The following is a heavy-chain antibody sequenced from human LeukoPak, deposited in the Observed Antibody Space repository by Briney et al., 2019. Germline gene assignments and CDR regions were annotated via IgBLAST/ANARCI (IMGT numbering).Heavy chain of an antibody. J-gene: IGHJ4*02. D-gene: IGHD2-2*01. CDR3: GRGELPAAVDF. CDR2: ISDAGAHT. V-gene: IGHV3-74*01. Sequence: PGGSLRLSCAASGFTFSNYWMHWVRHAPGKGLVWVSRISDAGAHTFYADSVKGRFAMSRDNAKNTLYLQMNSLRVEDTAVYYCGRGELPAAVDFWGQGTLVTVSS. CDR1: GFTFSNYW.